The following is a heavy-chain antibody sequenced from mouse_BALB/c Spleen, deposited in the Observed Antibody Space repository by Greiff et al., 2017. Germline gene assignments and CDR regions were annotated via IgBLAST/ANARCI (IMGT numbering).Heavy chain of an antibody. CDR2: ISSGSSTI. J-gene: IGHJ3*01. CDR3: ARGDGNLFAY. D-gene: IGHD2-1*01. CDR1: GFTFSSFG. V-gene: IGHV5-17*02. Sequence: DVMLVESGGGLVQPGGSRKLSCAASGFTFSSFGMHWVRQAPEKGLEWVAYISSGSSTIYYADTVKGRFTISRDNPKNTLFLQMTSLRSEDTAMYYCARGDGNLFAYWGQGTLVTVSA.